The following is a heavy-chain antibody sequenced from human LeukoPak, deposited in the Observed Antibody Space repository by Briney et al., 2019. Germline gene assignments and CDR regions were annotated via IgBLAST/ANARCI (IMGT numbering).Heavy chain of an antibody. CDR3: ARDEKGIAARYYYYYMDV. J-gene: IGHJ6*03. CDR2: IIPIFGTA. CDR1: GGTFSSYA. V-gene: IGHV1-69*13. D-gene: IGHD6-6*01. Sequence: AASVKVSCKASGGTFSSYAISWVRQAPGQGLEWMGVIIPIFGTANYAQKFQGRVTITADESTSTAYMELSSLRSEDTAVYYCARDEKGIAARYYYYYMDVWGKGTTVTVSS.